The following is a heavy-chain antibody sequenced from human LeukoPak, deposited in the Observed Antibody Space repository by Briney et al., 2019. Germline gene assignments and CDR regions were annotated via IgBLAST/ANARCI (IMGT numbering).Heavy chain of an antibody. J-gene: IGHJ4*02. CDR1: GGSISSGGYY. D-gene: IGHD6-13*01. Sequence: PPETLSLTCTVSGGSISSGGYYWSWIRQHPGKGLEWIGYIYYSGSTYYNPSLKSRVTISVDTSKNQFSLKLSSVTAADTAVYYCATRIAAAGAYYFDYWGQGTLVTVSS. CDR3: ATRIAAAGAYYFDY. CDR2: IYYSGST. V-gene: IGHV4-31*03.